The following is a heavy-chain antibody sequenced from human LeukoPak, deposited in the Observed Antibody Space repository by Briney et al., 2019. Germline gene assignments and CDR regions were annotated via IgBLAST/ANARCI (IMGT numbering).Heavy chain of an antibody. D-gene: IGHD3-3*01. V-gene: IGHV4-34*01. Sequence: AETLSVTCAVYGGAFSGNYWSWIRQPPGKGLEWSGEMDHSGSTNYNPSLKSRVTISVDTSKNHFSLKLSSVTAADTAVYYCATGQGDAWSGYVLNVWGEGTAVTVSS. CDR1: GGAFSGNY. J-gene: IGHJ6*04. CDR2: MDHSGST. CDR3: ATGQGDAWSGYVLNV.